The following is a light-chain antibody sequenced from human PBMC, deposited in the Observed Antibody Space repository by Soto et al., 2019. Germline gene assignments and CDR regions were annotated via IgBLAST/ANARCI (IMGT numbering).Light chain of an antibody. CDR1: SSNIGSKT. V-gene: IGLV1-44*01. J-gene: IGLJ2*01. Sequence: QAVVTQPPSASGTPGQRVTISCSGSSSNIGSKTVSWYQHLPGAAPKLLIYSNNQRPSGVPDRFSGSKSGTSASLAISGLQSEDEADYYCATWDDSLNGVVFGGGTKLTVL. CDR2: SNN. CDR3: ATWDDSLNGVV.